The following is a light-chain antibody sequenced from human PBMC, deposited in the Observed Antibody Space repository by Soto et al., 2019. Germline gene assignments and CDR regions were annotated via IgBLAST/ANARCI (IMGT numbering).Light chain of an antibody. CDR2: GAS. Sequence: EIVMTQSPATLSVSPGERATLSCGASQSVRSNLAWYQQKPGQSPRLLIYGASTRATGIPARFSGSGSGTEFTLTISSLQSEDFAIYYCQQYIDWPWTFGQGTKVEI. CDR1: QSVRSN. V-gene: IGKV3-15*01. CDR3: QQYIDWPWT. J-gene: IGKJ1*01.